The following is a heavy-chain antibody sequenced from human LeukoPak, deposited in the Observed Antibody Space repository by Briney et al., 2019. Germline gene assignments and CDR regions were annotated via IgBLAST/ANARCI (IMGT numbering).Heavy chain of an antibody. J-gene: IGHJ4*02. V-gene: IGHV1-8*02. D-gene: IGHD2-21*01. Sequence: ASVKVSCKASGYTFKNYDINWVRQATGQGLEWMGWMNPNSGNTGFAQKLQDRVSMTRDTSINTDYMELSSLRPGDTAVYYCARATPGGLHCYIFDYRGQGTLGNVFS. CDR1: GYTFKNYD. CDR2: MNPNSGNT. CDR3: ARATPGGLHCYIFDY.